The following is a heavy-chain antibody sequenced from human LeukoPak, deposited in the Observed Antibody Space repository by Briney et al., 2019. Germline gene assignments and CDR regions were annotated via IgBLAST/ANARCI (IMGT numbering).Heavy chain of an antibody. CDR2: ISSLSNYI. Sequence: GSLRLSCAASGFTFSSSGISWVRQAPGKGLEWVSGISSLSNYIYYEDSVKGRFTISRDYAKNSLYLQMNSLRAEDTAVYYCARDWGNWDFDYWGQGTLVIVSS. J-gene: IGHJ4*02. D-gene: IGHD1-1*01. CDR1: GFTFSSSG. V-gene: IGHV3-21*01. CDR3: ARDWGNWDFDY.